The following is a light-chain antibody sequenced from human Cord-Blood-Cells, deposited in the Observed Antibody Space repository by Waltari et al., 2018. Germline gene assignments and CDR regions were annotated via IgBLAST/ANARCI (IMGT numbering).Light chain of an antibody. CDR2: DAS. V-gene: IGKV1-33*01. Sequence: QMTHSPSSLSASLRHIVTTTCPATQDFSNYLNRYQKKPGKAPKLLSYDASNLETGVPSRFSGSGSGTDYTFTISSLQPEDIATYYGQQYDNLPPYSFGQGTKLESK. J-gene: IGKJ2*03. CDR1: QDFSNY. CDR3: QQYDNLPPYS.